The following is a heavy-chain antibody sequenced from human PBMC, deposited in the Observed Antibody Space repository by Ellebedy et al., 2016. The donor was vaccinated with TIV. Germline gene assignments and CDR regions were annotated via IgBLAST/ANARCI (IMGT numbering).Heavy chain of an antibody. J-gene: IGHJ4*02. CDR1: GFTFSNYG. CDR3: ASRPNGDYQFLAY. Sequence: GESLKISCAASGFTFSNYGMHWVRQAPGKGRVWVSRLRLDGSITNCADSVRGRFTVSRDNAKNTVYLQMNSLRVEDTAVYYCASRPNGDYQFLAYWGQGTLVTVSS. V-gene: IGHV3-74*01. CDR2: LRLDGSIT. D-gene: IGHD4-17*01.